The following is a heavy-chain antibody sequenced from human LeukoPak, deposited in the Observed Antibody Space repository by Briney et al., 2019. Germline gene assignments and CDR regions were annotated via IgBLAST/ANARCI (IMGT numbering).Heavy chain of an antibody. CDR1: GGSISSSSYY. CDR3: ARGLRLLWFGESKGGHWFDP. J-gene: IGHJ5*02. V-gene: IGHV4-39*01. Sequence: SETLSLTCTVSGGSISSSSYYWGWIRQPPGKGLEWIGSIYYSGSTCYNPSLKSRVTISVDTSKNQFSLKLSSVTAADTAVYYCARGLRLLWFGESKGGHWFDPWGQGTLVTVSS. D-gene: IGHD3-10*01. CDR2: IYYSGST.